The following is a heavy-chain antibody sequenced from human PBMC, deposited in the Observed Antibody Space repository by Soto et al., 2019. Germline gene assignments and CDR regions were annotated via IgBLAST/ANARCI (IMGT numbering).Heavy chain of an antibody. D-gene: IGHD6-13*01. J-gene: IGHJ4*02. V-gene: IGHV1-18*04. CDR3: ARDSAAHGPVFDY. CDR2: ISTSNGDT. Sequence: QVQLVQSGAEVKKPGASVKVSCKASGYTFSTYGISWVRQAPGQGREWMAWISTSNGDTHYAQKVQDRVSMTTDRFTSTAYMELRSLRSDDTAIYYCARDSAAHGPVFDYWGQGTLVTVSS. CDR1: GYTFSTYG.